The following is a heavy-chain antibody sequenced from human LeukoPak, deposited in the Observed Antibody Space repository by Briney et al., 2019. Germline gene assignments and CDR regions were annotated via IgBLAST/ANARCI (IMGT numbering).Heavy chain of an antibody. V-gene: IGHV4-34*01. CDR2: INHSGST. Sequence: SETLSLTCAVYGGSFSGYYWSWIRQPPGKGLEWIGEINHSGSTNYNPSLKSRVTISVDTSKNQFSLKLSSVTAADTAVYYCARGLWGDDSSGYYYVWFDPWGQGTLVTVSS. J-gene: IGHJ5*02. CDR3: ARGLWGDDSSGYYYVWFDP. D-gene: IGHD3-22*01. CDR1: GGSFSGYY.